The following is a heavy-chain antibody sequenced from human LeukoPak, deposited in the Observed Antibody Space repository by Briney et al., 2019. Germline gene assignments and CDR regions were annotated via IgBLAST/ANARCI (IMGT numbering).Heavy chain of an antibody. CDR2: ITASGGST. D-gene: IGHD2-8*01. CDR1: GFIFSTYA. J-gene: IGHJ3*01. Sequence: GGSLRLSCAASGFIFSTYAMTWLRQLPGKGLEWVSAITASGGSTKYADSVKGRFTISRDNSKNTLYLQMNSLRAEDTAIYYCAKDPNGDYIGAFDDWGQGTMVTVSS. V-gene: IGHV3-23*01. CDR3: AKDPNGDYIGAFDD.